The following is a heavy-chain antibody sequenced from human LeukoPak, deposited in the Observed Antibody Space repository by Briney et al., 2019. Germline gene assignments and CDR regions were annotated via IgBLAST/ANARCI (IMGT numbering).Heavy chain of an antibody. D-gene: IGHD5-24*01. CDR2: INPSGGNT. CDR3: ARGWEMASKAPFDY. CDR1: GYTFTNYY. Sequence: ASVKVSCKASGYTFTNYYMHWVRQAPGQGLEWMGIINPSGGNTRYAQKFQGRVTMTRDMSTSTVYMELSSLRSEDTAVYYCARGWEMASKAPFDYWGQGTLVTVSS. V-gene: IGHV1-46*01. J-gene: IGHJ4*02.